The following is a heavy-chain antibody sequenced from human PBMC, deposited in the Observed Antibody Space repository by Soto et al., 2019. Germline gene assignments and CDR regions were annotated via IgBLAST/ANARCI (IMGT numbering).Heavy chain of an antibody. CDR2: INPKNGGT. CDR1: GYTFTGYY. J-gene: IGHJ4*02. D-gene: IGHD3-22*01. V-gene: IGHV1-2*04. CDR3: ARDRAFLNYYDSSDYYSHYFDY. Sequence: ASVKVSCKASGYTFTGYYMHWVRQAPGQGLEWMGWINPKNGGTNYAQKFQGWVTMTRDTSISTAYMELSRRKSDDTAVYYCARDRAFLNYYDSSDYYSHYFDYWGQGTLVTVSS.